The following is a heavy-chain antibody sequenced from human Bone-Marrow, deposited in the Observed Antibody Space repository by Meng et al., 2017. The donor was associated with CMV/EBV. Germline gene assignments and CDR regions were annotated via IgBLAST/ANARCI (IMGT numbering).Heavy chain of an antibody. CDR3: ATQGVTTALFDY. CDR2: IFYTGPT. D-gene: IGHD3-22*01. CDR1: GGSIGTNVYY. Sequence: GSLRLSCTVSGGSIGTNVYYWGWIRQTPGKGLEWIGSIFYTGPTFYNPSLESRVTISEDTSKNRFSLKMSSVTAADTAIYYCATQGVTTALFDYWGQGNLVTVSS. J-gene: IGHJ4*02. V-gene: IGHV4-39*01.